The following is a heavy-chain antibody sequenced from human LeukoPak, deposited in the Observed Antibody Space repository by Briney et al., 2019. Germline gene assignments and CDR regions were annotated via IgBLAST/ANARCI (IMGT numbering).Heavy chain of an antibody. CDR3: AKGWCSSTSCNPFDY. D-gene: IGHD2-2*01. Sequence: GGSLRLSCAASGSTFSNYALSWVRQAPGKGLECVSAISGSGGSTYSADSVKGRFTISRDNSKNTLYLQMNSLRAEDTAVYYCAKGWCSSTSCNPFDYWGQGTLVTVSS. CDR1: GSTFSNYA. J-gene: IGHJ4*02. V-gene: IGHV3-23*01. CDR2: ISGSGGST.